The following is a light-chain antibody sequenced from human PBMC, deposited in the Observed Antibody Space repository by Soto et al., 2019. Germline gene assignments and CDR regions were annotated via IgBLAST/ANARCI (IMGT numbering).Light chain of an antibody. V-gene: IGKV3-15*01. CDR1: QTVNSD. Sequence: EVGMSLSPSTVSVSRGERATLSCRASQTVNSDLGGYQHKPGQPPRLLIYGASTRATGIPARFRGSGSGTDFSLTISSLQSEEFAVDYCQQYNNWPPITFGQGTRLEIK. CDR3: QQYNNWPPIT. J-gene: IGKJ5*01. CDR2: GAS.